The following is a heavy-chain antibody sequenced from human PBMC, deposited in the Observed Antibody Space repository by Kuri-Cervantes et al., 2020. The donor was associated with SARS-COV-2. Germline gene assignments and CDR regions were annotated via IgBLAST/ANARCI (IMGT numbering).Heavy chain of an antibody. Sequence: ASVKVSCKASGYTFTSYGISWVRQAPGQGLEWMGWISAYNGNTNYAQKLQGRVTMTTDTSTSTAYMELRSLRSDDTAVYYCARDANYYYDSSGYWDYWGQGTLVTVSS. D-gene: IGHD3-22*01. CDR1: GYTFTSYG. CDR2: ISAYNGNT. V-gene: IGHV1-18*01. CDR3: ARDANYYYDSSGYWDY. J-gene: IGHJ4*02.